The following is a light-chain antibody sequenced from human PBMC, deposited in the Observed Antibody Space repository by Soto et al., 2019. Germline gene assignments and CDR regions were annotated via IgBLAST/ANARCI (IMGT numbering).Light chain of an antibody. J-gene: IGKJ5*01. V-gene: IGKV1-5*03. CDR1: QNIDNW. Sequence: DFKLTQSPYTLCAFVEDRVPITCRASQNIDNWLAWYQQKPRKAPKLLIYKASSLESGVPSRLSGSGSGTDFTLTISSLQPEDFATYYCQQSYIMPSTFGPGTRLEI. CDR2: KAS. CDR3: QQSYIMPST.